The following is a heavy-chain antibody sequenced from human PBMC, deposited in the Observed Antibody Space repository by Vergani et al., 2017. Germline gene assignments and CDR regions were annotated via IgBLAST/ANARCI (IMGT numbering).Heavy chain of an antibody. V-gene: IGHV4-39*07. Sequence: QVQLQESGPGLVKPSETLSLTCTVSNDSVSNTFYYWGWIRQTPGKGLEWIGSIYYSGSTYYNPSLESRVTISVDTSKNQFSLKLSSVTAADTAVYYCARDRLEVGEYGSGSYYRYYYYMDVWGKGTTVTVSS. CDR2: IYYSGST. J-gene: IGHJ6*03. D-gene: IGHD3-10*01. CDR3: ARDRLEVGEYGSGSYYRYYYYMDV. CDR1: NDSVSNTFYY.